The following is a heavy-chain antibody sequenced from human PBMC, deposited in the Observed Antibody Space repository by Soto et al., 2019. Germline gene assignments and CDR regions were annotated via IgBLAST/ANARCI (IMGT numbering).Heavy chain of an antibody. J-gene: IGHJ4*02. V-gene: IGHV1-69*06. CDR2: IIPPLPTP. CDR1: GGIFSNFA. Sequence: QVQLVQSGPEVKKPGSSVKVSCTASGGIFSNFAVSWVRQAPGHGLEWMGGIIPPLPTPRYPQKFQGRVTIAAVNNIAYVELSSLTSDDTAVYYFALVGSRAAYNYVLDKCGQGTLVTVSS. D-gene: IGHD1-26*01. CDR3: ALVGSRAAYNYVLDK.